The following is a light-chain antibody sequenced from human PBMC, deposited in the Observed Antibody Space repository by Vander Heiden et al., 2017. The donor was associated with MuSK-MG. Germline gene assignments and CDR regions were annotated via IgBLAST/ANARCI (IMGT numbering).Light chain of an antibody. V-gene: IGKV3-20*01. J-gene: IGKJ1*01. CDR1: QSVSSTH. CDR3: QQYGTSPWT. Sequence: EIVLTQSPGTLSLSPGERATLSCRVSQSVSSTHLAWYQQKPGQAPRLLIYGASNRAAGIPDRFSGSGSETDFTLTISSLEPEDFAVYYCQQYGTSPWTFGQGTKVEIK. CDR2: GAS.